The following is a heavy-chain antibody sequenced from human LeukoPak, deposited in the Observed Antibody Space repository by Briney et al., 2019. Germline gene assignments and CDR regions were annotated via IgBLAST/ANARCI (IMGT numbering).Heavy chain of an antibody. V-gene: IGHV3-23*01. D-gene: IGHD4-17*01. J-gene: IGHJ4*02. CDR3: AKVSIGDYFDY. Sequence: AGALRLSCAASGFTFSSYAMSWVRQAPGKGLEWVSAISGSGGSTYYADSVKGRFTISRDNSKNTLYLQMNSLRAEDTAVYYCAKVSIGDYFDYWGQGTLVTVSS. CDR1: GFTFSSYA. CDR2: ISGSGGST.